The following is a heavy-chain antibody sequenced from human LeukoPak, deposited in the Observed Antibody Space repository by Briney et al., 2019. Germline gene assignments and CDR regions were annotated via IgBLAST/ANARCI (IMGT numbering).Heavy chain of an antibody. Sequence: SETLSLTCTVSGRSISTYYWSWIRQPPGKGLEWIEYIYYSGTTNYNPSLKSRVTISVDTSKNQFSLKLSSVTAADTAVYYCARDLGFNWYFDLWGRGTLVTVSS. J-gene: IGHJ2*01. V-gene: IGHV4-59*01. CDR1: GRSISTYY. CDR3: ARDLGFNWYFDL. CDR2: IYYSGTT. D-gene: IGHD2-15*01.